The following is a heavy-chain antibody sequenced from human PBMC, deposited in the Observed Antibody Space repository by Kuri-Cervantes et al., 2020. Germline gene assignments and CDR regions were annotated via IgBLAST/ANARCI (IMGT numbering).Heavy chain of an antibody. CDR3: ARAGKYYDFWSGYYFDY. Sequence: SETLSLTCTVSGGSISSYYWSWIRQPAGKGLEWIGRIYTSGSTNYNPSLKGRVTISVDTSKNQFSLKLSSVTAADTAVYYCARAGKYYDFWSGYYFDYWGQGTLVTVSS. CDR2: IYTSGST. J-gene: IGHJ4*02. D-gene: IGHD3-3*01. V-gene: IGHV4-4*07. CDR1: GGSISSYY.